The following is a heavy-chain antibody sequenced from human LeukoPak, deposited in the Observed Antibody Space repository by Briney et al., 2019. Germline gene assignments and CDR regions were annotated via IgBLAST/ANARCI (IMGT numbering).Heavy chain of an antibody. CDR2: ISSSSSTI. CDR3: ARVSSIAARYFDY. Sequence: QPGGSLSLSCAASGFTFSSYSMNWVRQAPGKGLEWVSYISSSSSTIYYADSVKGRFTISRDNAKNSLYLQMNSLRAEDTAVYYCARVSSIAARYFDYWGQGTLVTVSS. D-gene: IGHD6-6*01. J-gene: IGHJ4*02. V-gene: IGHV3-48*01. CDR1: GFTFSSYS.